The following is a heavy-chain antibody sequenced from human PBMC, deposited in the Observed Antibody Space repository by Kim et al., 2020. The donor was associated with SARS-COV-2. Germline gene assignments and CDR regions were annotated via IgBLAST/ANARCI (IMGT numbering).Heavy chain of an antibody. J-gene: IGHJ5*02. CDR2: IYYSGST. CDR3: ARDPGSNWFDP. D-gene: IGHD3-10*01. V-gene: IGHV4-59*01. CDR1: GSSISSYY. Sequence: SETLSLTCTVSGSSISSYYWSWIRQPPGKGLEWIGYIYYSGSTNYNPSLKSRVTISVDTSKNQFSLKLSSVTAADTAVYYCARDPGSNWFDPWGQGTLVTVSS.